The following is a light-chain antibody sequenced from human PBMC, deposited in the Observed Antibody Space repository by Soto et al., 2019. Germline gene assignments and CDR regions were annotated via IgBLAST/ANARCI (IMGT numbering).Light chain of an antibody. CDR2: GAS. CDR3: QQYHYWWT. Sequence: EIVMTQSPATLSVSPGEKATLSCRASQSVSNNLAWFQQKPGQVPRLLIYGASNRATGVSARFSGSGSGTEFPLTISSLQSEDFAVYYCQQYHYWWTFGQGTKVDIK. CDR1: QSVSNN. J-gene: IGKJ1*01. V-gene: IGKV3-15*01.